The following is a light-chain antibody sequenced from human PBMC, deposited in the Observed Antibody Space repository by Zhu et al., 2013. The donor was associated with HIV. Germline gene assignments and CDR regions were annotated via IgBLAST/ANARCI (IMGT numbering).Light chain of an antibody. V-gene: IGLV2-14*01. J-gene: IGLJ2*01. Sequence: QSALTQPASVSGSPGQSITISCTGTNSDLGGDNSVSWYQHHPGKAPKLMIYEVSNRPSGVSNRFSGSKSGNTASLTISGLQAEDEADYYCSSYTGSSTLVVFGGGTKVTVL. CDR2: EVS. CDR3: SSYTGSSTLVV. CDR1: NSDLGGDNS.